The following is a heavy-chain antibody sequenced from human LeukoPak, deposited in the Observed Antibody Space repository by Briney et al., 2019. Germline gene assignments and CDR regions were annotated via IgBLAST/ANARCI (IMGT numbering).Heavy chain of an antibody. D-gene: IGHD2-15*01. V-gene: IGHV3-21*01. Sequence: VKPGGSLRLSCAASGFTFSSYSMNWVRQAPGKGLEWVSSISSSSSYIYYADSVKGRFTISRDNAKNSLYLQMNSLRADDTAVYCCARGYCSVVSCYSGDAFDIWGQKTMVTVSS. J-gene: IGHJ3*02. CDR2: ISSSSSYI. CDR1: GFTFSSYS. CDR3: ARGYCSVVSCYSGDAFDI.